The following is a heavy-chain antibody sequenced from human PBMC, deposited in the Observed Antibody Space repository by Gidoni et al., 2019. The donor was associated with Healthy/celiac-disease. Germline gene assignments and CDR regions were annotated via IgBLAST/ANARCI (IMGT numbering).Heavy chain of an antibody. CDR1: GGSFSGYY. Sequence: QVQLQQWGAGLLKPSETLSLTCAVYGGSFSGYYWSWIRQPPGKGLEWIGEINHSGSTNYNPSLKSRVTISVDTSKNQFSLKLSSVTAADTAVYYCARYYYDSSGPDYWGQGTLVTVSS. CDR3: ARYYYDSSGPDY. D-gene: IGHD3-22*01. CDR2: INHSGST. J-gene: IGHJ4*02. V-gene: IGHV4-34*01.